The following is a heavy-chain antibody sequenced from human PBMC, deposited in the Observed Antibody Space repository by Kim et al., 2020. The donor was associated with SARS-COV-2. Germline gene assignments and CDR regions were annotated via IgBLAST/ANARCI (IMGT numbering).Heavy chain of an antibody. J-gene: IGHJ4*01. CDR2: ISDSGGLT. CDR1: GFTFKTYA. Sequence: GGSLRLSCAASGFTFKTYAMGWVRQAPGKGLEWVSIISDSGGLTYYVDSVKGRFTISRDNSKNTLSLQMNSLRDEDTAVYYCAKDATRYKGWYDFDFWG. V-gene: IGHV3-23*01. CDR3: AKDATRYKGWYDFDF. D-gene: IGHD6-19*01.